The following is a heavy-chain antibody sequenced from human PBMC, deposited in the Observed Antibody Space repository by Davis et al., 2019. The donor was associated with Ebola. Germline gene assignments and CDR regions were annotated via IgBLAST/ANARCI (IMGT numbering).Heavy chain of an antibody. Sequence: GGSLRPSFAASGFTFPAYAMSWVRQAPGTGLEWVAAITGTDKHIFYADSVKGRFTISRDNSKNMVYLQMDSLRADDTAVYYCAKSPSSGWQPWFDPWGQGTLVTVAS. CDR1: GFTFPAYA. CDR3: AKSPSSGWQPWFDP. CDR2: ITGTDKHI. V-gene: IGHV3-23*05. D-gene: IGHD6-19*01. J-gene: IGHJ5*02.